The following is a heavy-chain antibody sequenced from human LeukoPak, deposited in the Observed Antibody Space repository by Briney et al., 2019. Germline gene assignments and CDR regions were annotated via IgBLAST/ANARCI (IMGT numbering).Heavy chain of an antibody. V-gene: IGHV3-21*01. CDR3: ARDFRRMTTVTTSDWYFDL. J-gene: IGHJ2*01. D-gene: IGHD4-17*01. Sequence: GGSLRLSCAASGLTFSSYSMNWVRQAPGKGLEWVSSISSSSSYIYYADSVKGRFTISRDNAKNSLYLQMNSLRAEDTAVYYCARDFRRMTTVTTSDWYFDLWGRGTLVTVSS. CDR1: GLTFSSYS. CDR2: ISSSSSYI.